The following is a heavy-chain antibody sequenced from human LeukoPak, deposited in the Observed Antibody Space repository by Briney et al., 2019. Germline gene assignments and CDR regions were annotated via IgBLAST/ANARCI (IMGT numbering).Heavy chain of an antibody. Sequence: GGSLRLSCAASGFAFSSYWMHWVRQAPGKGLVWVSRLNIDGSSTSYADSVKGRFTISRDNAKDTLYLRMNSLRVEDTAVYYCARTYYDTTGPPGYWGQGTLVTVSS. CDR3: ARTYYDTTGPPGY. D-gene: IGHD3-22*01. V-gene: IGHV3-74*01. CDR1: GFAFSSYW. J-gene: IGHJ4*02. CDR2: LNIDGSST.